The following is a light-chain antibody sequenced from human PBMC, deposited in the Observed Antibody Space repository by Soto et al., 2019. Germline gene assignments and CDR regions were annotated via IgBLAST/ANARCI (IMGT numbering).Light chain of an antibody. Sequence: SYEPTPPPSVSVAPGQTARITCGGDNIGSKSVHWYQQKPGQAPVLVVYADDDRPSGIPERFSGSNSGNTATLTISRVEAGDEADYYCQVWETPRDHHGCGSGTQGTVL. J-gene: IGLJ1*01. CDR3: QVWETPRDHHG. CDR2: ADD. V-gene: IGLV3-21*02. CDR1: NIGSKS.